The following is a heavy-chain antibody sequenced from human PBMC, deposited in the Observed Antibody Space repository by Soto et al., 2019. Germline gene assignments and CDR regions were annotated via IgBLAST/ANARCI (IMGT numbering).Heavy chain of an antibody. Sequence: QVQLVQSGAEVKKPGASVKVSCKASGYTFTSYGISWVRQAPGQGLEWMGGIIPIFGTANYAQKFQGRVTITADESTSTAYMELSSLRSEDTAVYYCAREFTTVNYGTRWFDPWGQGTLVTVSS. CDR3: AREFTTVNYGTRWFDP. CDR2: IIPIFGTA. J-gene: IGHJ5*02. CDR1: GYTFTSYG. V-gene: IGHV1-69*13. D-gene: IGHD4-4*01.